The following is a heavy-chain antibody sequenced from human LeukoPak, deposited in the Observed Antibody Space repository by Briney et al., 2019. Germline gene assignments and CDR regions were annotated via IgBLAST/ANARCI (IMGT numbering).Heavy chain of an antibody. V-gene: IGHV3-23*01. CDR3: AKDTASSWWYFDL. J-gene: IGHJ2*01. CDR1: GFTFSSYG. D-gene: IGHD5-18*01. CDR2: ISGSGGST. Sequence: PGGSLRLSCAASGFTFSSYGMSWVRQAPGKGLEWVSAISGSGGSTCYADSVKGRFTISRDNSKNTLYLQMNSLRAEDTAVYYCAKDTASSWWYFDLWGRGTLVTVSS.